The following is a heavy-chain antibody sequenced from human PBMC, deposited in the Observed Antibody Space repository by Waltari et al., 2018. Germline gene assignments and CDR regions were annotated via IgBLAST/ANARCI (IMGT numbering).Heavy chain of an antibody. CDR3: ARGLRFSEWSSERLSYYFHGSDV. D-gene: IGHD3-3*01. J-gene: IGHJ6*02. V-gene: IGHV4-34*01. CDR1: GGSFAGYH. Sequence: QVQLQQWGAGLLKPKQTLSLTCGVHGGSFAGYHWSWFRQSPGKGLEWIGEINHSGYTNYNPSLKSRLTISLDTSQNQFSLKVRSVTAADTGVYYCARGLRFSEWSSERLSYYFHGSDVWGQGTAVTVSS. CDR2: INHSGYT.